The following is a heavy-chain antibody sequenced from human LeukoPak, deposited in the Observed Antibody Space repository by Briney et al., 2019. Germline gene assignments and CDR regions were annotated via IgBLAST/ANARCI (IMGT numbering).Heavy chain of an antibody. D-gene: IGHD6-13*01. CDR1: GFTFSNYA. CDR3: ARADRYGTTWYGRVDH. Sequence: GGSLRLSCGASGFTFSNYATSWVRQAPGKGLESVSDISGSGMYTAYAASVMGRFTISRDNSRNTLHLQMSSLRAEDTAVYYCARADRYGTTWYGRVDHWGQGILVTVSS. V-gene: IGHV3-23*01. J-gene: IGHJ4*02. CDR2: ISGSGMYT.